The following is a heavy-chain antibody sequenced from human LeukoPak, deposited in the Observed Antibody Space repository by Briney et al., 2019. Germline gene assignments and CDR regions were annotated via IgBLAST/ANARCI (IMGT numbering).Heavy chain of an antibody. J-gene: IGHJ3*02. Sequence: PSETLSLTCAVSGDSFSSHYWTWIRQPPGRGLEWIGYISYIGTTNYNPSLKSRVTISIDTSKDQFSLKLSSVTTADTAVYYCARDLVTVTKGFDIWGLGTMVSVSS. CDR1: GDSFSSHY. CDR2: ISYIGTT. CDR3: ARDLVTVTKGFDI. V-gene: IGHV4-59*11. D-gene: IGHD4-17*01.